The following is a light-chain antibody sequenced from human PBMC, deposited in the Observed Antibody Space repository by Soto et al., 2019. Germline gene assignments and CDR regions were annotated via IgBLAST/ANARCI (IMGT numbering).Light chain of an antibody. CDR1: QSISSW. V-gene: IGKV1-5*03. CDR3: QQYNS. CDR2: KAS. J-gene: IGKJ2*01. Sequence: DIQMTQSPSTLSASVGDRVTITCRASQSISSWLAWYQQKPGKAPKLLIYKASSLESGVPSRFSCSGSGTEFTLTISILQPDDFATYYCQQYNSFGQGTKLEIK.